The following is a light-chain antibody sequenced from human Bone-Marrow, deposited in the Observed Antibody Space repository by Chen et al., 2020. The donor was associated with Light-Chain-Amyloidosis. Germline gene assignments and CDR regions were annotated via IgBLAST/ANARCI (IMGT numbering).Light chain of an antibody. Sequence: EIVLTQSPATLSLSPGERATLSCRASQSVSSYLAWYQQKPSQAPRLLIYDASNRATGIPARFSGSVSGTDFTLTISSLEPEDFAVYYCQQRSNWPTFGGGTKVEIK. CDR2: DAS. J-gene: IGKJ4*01. CDR1: QSVSSY. V-gene: IGKV3-11*01. CDR3: QQRSNWPT.